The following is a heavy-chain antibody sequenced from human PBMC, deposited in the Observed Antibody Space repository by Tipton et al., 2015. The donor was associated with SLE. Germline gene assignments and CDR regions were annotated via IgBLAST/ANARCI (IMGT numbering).Heavy chain of an antibody. Sequence: SLRLSCAASGFTFSSYSMNWVRQAPGKGLEWVSSISSSSSYIYYADSVKGRFTISRDNAKNSLYLQMNSLIAEDTAVYYCARDRDDYTDYWGQGTLVTVSS. CDR3: ARDRDDYTDY. J-gene: IGHJ4*02. CDR2: ISSSSSYI. D-gene: IGHD5-24*01. CDR1: GFTFSSYS. V-gene: IGHV3-21*01.